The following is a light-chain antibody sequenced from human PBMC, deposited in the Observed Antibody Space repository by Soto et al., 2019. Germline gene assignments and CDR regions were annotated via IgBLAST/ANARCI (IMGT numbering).Light chain of an antibody. J-gene: IGKJ4*01. V-gene: IGKV1-27*01. Sequence: DVQMTQSPSSLSAFVGDRVTITCRASQGIAPYLAWFQQKPGKVPKLLIYATSTLQSGVPSRFSGSGSGTDFTLTINSLQPEDVGTYYCKQYNSAPLTFGGGTKVEIK. CDR3: KQYNSAPLT. CDR2: ATS. CDR1: QGIAPY.